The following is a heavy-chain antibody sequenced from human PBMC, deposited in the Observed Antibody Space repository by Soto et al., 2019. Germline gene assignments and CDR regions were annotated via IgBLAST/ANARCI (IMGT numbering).Heavy chain of an antibody. V-gene: IGHV4-4*01. CDR3: ARADYDFYPYMDV. CDR1: SGSISSSNW. CDR2: IYHSGST. Sequence: QVQLQESGPGLVKPSGTLSLTCAVSSGSISSSNWWSWVRQPPGKGLEWVGEIYHSGSTNYNPSLKILVTIAVDKSKNQSSLKLSSVTAADTAVYCCARADYDFYPYMDVWGKGTTVTVSS. J-gene: IGHJ6*03.